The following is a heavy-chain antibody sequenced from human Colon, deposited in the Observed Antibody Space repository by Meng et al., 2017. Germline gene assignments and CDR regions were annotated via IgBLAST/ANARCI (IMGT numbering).Heavy chain of an antibody. D-gene: IGHD6-19*01. CDR1: GGSINSYY. Sequence: QLQLQESGPGLVKPSETLSLTCTVSGGSINSYYWSWIRQPPGKGLEWIGFIYYSGSTNYNPSLKSRVTISIDTSKNQFSLKLSSVTATDTAVYYCARSYSNGWHYWGQGTLVTVSS. J-gene: IGHJ4*02. CDR3: ARSYSNGWHY. V-gene: IGHV4-59*08. CDR2: IYYSGST.